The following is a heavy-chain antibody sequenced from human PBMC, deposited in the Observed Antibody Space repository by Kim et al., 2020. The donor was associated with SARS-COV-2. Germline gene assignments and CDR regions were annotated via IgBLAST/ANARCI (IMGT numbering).Heavy chain of an antibody. D-gene: IGHD3-10*01. Sequence: ADSGKGRFTISRDNSKTTLYLQMNSLRAEDTAVYYCAKGLGGGPYNWFDPWGQGTLVTVSS. J-gene: IGHJ5*02. CDR3: AKGLGGGPYNWFDP. V-gene: IGHV3-23*01.